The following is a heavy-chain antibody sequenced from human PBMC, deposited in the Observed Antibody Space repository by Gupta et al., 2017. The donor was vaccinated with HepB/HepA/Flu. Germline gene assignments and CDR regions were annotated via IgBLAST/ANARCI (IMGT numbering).Heavy chain of an antibody. Sequence: EVQLVESGGGLVQPGGSLRLSCAVSGFTCTNYWMMWVRQAPGRGLEWVASIKEDGSDYYYVDFVNGRFTISRDNAKNSVYLQRNSLRADDTAVYFGGSYSLPFCWGQGTLVTVSS. J-gene: IGHJ4*02. V-gene: IGHV3-7*01. D-gene: IGHD2-21*01. CDR2: IKEDGSDY. CDR1: GFTCTNYW. CDR3: GSYSLPFC.